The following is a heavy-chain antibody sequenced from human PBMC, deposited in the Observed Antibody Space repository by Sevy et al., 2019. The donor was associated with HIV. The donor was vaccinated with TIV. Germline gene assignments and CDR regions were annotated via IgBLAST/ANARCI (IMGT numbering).Heavy chain of an antibody. CDR3: AKVYQVLGSHCSYFYGMDV. J-gene: IGHJ6*02. D-gene: IGHD2-2*01. Sequence: GGSLRLSCAASGFTFRNYAMTWVRQAPGKGLEWVSTISDSGVITYYADFVQGRFTFSRDNSRNTVSLLMNSLRAENAAVYYCAKVYQVLGSHCSYFYGMDVWGQGTTVTVSS. V-gene: IGHV3-23*01. CDR2: ISDSGVIT. CDR1: GFTFRNYA.